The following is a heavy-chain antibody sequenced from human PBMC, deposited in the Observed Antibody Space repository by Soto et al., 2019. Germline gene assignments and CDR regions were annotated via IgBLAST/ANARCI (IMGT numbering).Heavy chain of an antibody. CDR2: TYYRSKWYT. Sequence: SQTLSLTSAISGDSVSSNSAAWNWLRQSPSRGLEWLGRTYYRSKWYTDYAPSVNSRIVISPDTSKNHFSLHLNSVSLEDTAVYYCAKWGLDAFDIWGQGTMVTVSS. CDR1: GDSVSSNSAA. J-gene: IGHJ3*02. D-gene: IGHD2-8*01. CDR3: AKWGLDAFDI. V-gene: IGHV6-1*01.